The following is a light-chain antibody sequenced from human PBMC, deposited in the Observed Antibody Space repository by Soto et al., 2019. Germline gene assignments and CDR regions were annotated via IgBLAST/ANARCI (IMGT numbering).Light chain of an antibody. J-gene: IGKJ4*01. Sequence: EIVMTQSPATLSVSPGERATLSCRASQSVSSNLAWYQQKPGQAPRLLIYGASTRATGIPARFSGSGSGTEFTLTISSLQPEDVATYYCQKCKVAPFTFGGGTKVDIK. CDR3: QKCKVAPFT. V-gene: IGKV3-15*01. CDR1: QSVSSN. CDR2: GAS.